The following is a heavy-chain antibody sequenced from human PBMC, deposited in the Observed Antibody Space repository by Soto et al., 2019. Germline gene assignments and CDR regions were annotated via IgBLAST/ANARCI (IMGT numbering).Heavy chain of an antibody. CDR1: GFTFSSYA. V-gene: IGHV3-30-3*01. CDR2: ISYDGSNK. D-gene: IGHD3-16*02. Sequence: QVQLVESGGGVVQPGRSLRLSCAASGFTFSSYAMHWVRQAPGKGLEWVAVISYDGSNKYYADSVKGRFTISRDNSKNTXXLQMNRLRAEDTAVYYCARDGDYDYVWGSYRPLGYWGQGTLVTVSS. CDR3: ARDGDYDYVWGSYRPLGY. J-gene: IGHJ4*02.